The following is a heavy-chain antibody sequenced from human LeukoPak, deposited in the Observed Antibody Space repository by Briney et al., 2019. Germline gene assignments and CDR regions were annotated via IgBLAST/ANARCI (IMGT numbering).Heavy chain of an antibody. J-gene: IGHJ6*03. V-gene: IGHV1-2*02. CDR2: ISPNSGVT. CDR1: GYTFTGYY. CDR3: AREAYDSGSFRTDYYYMDV. Sequence: GGSVKVSCKASGYTFTGYYMHWVRQAPGQGLEWMGWISPNSGVTNYAQKFQGRVTMTRDTSISTAYMDLSRLRSDDTAVYYCAREAYDSGSFRTDYYYMDVWGKGTTVTISS. D-gene: IGHD3-10*01.